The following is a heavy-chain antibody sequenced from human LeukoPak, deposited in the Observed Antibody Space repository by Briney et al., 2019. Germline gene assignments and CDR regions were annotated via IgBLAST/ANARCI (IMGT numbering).Heavy chain of an antibody. D-gene: IGHD1-14*01. CDR1: GFTFSSHA. J-gene: IGHJ4*02. Sequence: GGSLSLSCAASGFTFSSHAMSWVRQAPGKGLEWVSGISGRGDYTYYADSVKGRFTISRDNSKNTLYLQMNSLRAEDTAVYYCARRRNMIDYWGQGTLVTVSS. CDR2: ISGRGDYT. V-gene: IGHV3-23*01. CDR3: ARRRNMIDY.